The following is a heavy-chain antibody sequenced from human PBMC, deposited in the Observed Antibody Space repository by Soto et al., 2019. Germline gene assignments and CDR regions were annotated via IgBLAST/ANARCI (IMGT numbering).Heavy chain of an antibody. V-gene: IGHV4-59*01. CDR3: AAGEASSRNLAPYYLDF. CDR2: IHYSGTT. D-gene: IGHD6-13*01. J-gene: IGHJ4*02. Sequence: SETLSLTCTVSGGSMRNYFWTWIRQPPGKGLEWIGYIHYSGTTSFFPSYNPSLRSRVTISEDTSNNQFPLKLLSVTTADTAVYFCAAGEASSRNLAPYYLDFWGQGTLFTVSS. CDR1: GGSMRNYF.